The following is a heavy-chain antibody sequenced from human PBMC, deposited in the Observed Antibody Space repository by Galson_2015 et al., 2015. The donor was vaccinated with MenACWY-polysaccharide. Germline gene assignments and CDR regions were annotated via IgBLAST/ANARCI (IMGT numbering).Heavy chain of an antibody. D-gene: IGHD6-13*01. CDR3: TRGWRGMDV. V-gene: IGHV3-49*03. CDR1: GFSFGDYG. J-gene: IGHJ6*02. Sequence: LRLSCAASGFSFGDYGMTWIRQAPGQGLEWVGFIRTKAYGGTTEYAASVKGRFTISRDDSKSIAYLQMNSLKTEDTAVYYCTRGWRGMDVWGQGTAVTVSS. CDR2: IRTKAYGGTT.